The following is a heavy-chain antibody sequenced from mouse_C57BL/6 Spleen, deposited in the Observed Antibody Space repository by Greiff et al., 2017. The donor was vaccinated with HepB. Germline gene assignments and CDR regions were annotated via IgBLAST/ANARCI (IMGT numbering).Heavy chain of an antibody. CDR3: TTHGSSSAWFAD. D-gene: IGHD1-1*01. J-gene: IGHJ3*01. CDR2: IDTEDGDT. V-gene: IGHV14-1*01. CDR1: GFNIKDYY. Sequence: EVQLQQSGAELVRPGASVKLSCTASGFNIKDYYMHWVKQRPEQGLEWIGRIDTEDGDTEYAPKFQGKATMTAETSSNTAYLQLSSLTSEDTAVYYCTTHGSSSAWFADWGQGTLVTVSA.